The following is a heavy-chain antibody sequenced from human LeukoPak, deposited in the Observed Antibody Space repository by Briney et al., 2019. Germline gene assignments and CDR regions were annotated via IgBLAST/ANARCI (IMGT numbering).Heavy chain of an antibody. D-gene: IGHD5-18*01. CDR1: GYTFTSYG. J-gene: IGHJ4*02. Sequence: ASVEVSCKASGYTFTSYGISWVRQAPGQGLEWMGWISAYNGNTNYAQKLQGRVTMTTDTSTSTAYMEPRSLRSDDTAVYYCARNLDSYGTYYFDYWGQGTLVTVSS. V-gene: IGHV1-18*01. CDR3: ARNLDSYGTYYFDY. CDR2: ISAYNGNT.